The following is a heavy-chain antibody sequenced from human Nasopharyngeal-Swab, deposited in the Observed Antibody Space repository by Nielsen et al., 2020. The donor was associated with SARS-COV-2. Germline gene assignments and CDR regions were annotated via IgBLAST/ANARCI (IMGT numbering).Heavy chain of an antibody. CDR1: GFTFSNYW. J-gene: IGHJ4*02. D-gene: IGHD4-11*01. Sequence: GESLKISCAASGFTFSNYWMSWVRQAPGKGLEWVANIKQDGSQKYYVDSVKGRFTISRDNAKNSLYLQMNSLRADDTAVYYCTRDIGGQYGFWGQGNLVTVSS. CDR3: TRDIGGQYGF. CDR2: IKQDGSQK. V-gene: IGHV3-7*01.